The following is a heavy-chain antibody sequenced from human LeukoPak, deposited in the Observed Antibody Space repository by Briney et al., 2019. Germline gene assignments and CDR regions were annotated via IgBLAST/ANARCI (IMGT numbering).Heavy chain of an antibody. D-gene: IGHD6-19*01. CDR2: ISYDGSNK. CDR1: RFTFSSYA. Sequence: PGGSLRLSCAASRFTFSSYAMHWVRQAPGKGLEWVAVISYDGSNKYYADSVKGRFTISRDNSKNTLYLQMNSLRAEDTAVYYCARENRIAVAGTGGFDYWGQGTLVTVSS. J-gene: IGHJ4*02. V-gene: IGHV3-30-3*01. CDR3: ARENRIAVAGTGGFDY.